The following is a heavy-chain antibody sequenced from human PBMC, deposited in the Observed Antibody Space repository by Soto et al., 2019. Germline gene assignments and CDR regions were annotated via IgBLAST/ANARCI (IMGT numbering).Heavy chain of an antibody. CDR1: GYTFFSFW. J-gene: IGHJ4*02. V-gene: IGHV5-10-1*01. Sequence: LGESLKISCHGSGYTFFSFWIVWVRQVPGKGLEWVGRIDPGDSSATYSPTFQGHVTISADRSTRSAYLQWRSLRASDTAIYFCARRYSSRADCYSDSWGQGSLVTVSS. CDR3: ARRYSSRADCYSDS. D-gene: IGHD2-2*01. CDR2: IDPGDSSA.